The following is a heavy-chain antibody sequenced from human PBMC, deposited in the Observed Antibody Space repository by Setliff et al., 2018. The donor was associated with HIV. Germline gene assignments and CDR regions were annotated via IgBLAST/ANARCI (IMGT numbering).Heavy chain of an antibody. D-gene: IGHD3-9*01. CDR1: GGSINRSNYY. Sequence: SETLSLTCTVPGGSINRSNYYWGWIRQPPGKGLEWIGTTSYTGSTYYDPSLKSRVTISLDTSKNQFFLKLSSVTAPDTAIYYCARQTWEYYDTLTGYYRSPKNFDSWGQGTMVTVSS. V-gene: IGHV4-39*01. CDR3: ARQTWEYYDTLTGYYRSPKNFDS. CDR2: TSYTGST. J-gene: IGHJ4*02.